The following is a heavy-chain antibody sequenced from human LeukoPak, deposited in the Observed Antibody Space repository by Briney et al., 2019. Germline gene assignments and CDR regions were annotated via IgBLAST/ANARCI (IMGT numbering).Heavy chain of an antibody. V-gene: IGHV3-30*18. CDR3: AKKFGHCSSTSCYFDY. Sequence: PGGSLRLSCAASGFTFSSYEMNWVRQAPGKGLEWVAVTSYDGRYKYYSDSVKGRFTISRDNSENTLFLQMSSLRTEDTAVYYCAKKFGHCSSTSCYFDYWGQGTQVIVSS. D-gene: IGHD2-2*01. J-gene: IGHJ4*02. CDR1: GFTFSSYE. CDR2: TSYDGRYK.